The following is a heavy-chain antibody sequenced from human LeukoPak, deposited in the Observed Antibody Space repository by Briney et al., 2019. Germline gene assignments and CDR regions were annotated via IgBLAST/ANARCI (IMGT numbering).Heavy chain of an antibody. D-gene: IGHD3-22*01. CDR1: GGSISSSSYY. CDR3: ASYDRSGYLHY. V-gene: IGHV4-39*01. CDR2: IYYSGST. J-gene: IGHJ4*02. Sequence: SETLSLTCTVSGGSISSSSYYWGWIRQPPGEGLEWIGSIYYSGSTYYNSSLKSRVTISVDTSKNQFSLKLSSVTAADTAVYYCASYDRSGYLHYWGQGTLVTVSS.